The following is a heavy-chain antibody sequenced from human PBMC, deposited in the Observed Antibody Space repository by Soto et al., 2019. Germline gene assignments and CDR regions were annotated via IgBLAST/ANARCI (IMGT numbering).Heavy chain of an antibody. CDR3: ASSQKGYNWNYFDL. CDR2: VFYTGFT. D-gene: IGHD1-20*01. CDR1: GGSIRGSYYY. J-gene: IGHJ4*02. V-gene: IGHV4-39*01. Sequence: LSLTCAVSGGSIRGSYYYWGWLRQSPGRGPEWIGSVFYTGFTSYNPSLESRVSVSVDTSKNQFSLKVSAVTAADTAVYYCASSQKGYNWNYFDLWGQGALVTVSS.